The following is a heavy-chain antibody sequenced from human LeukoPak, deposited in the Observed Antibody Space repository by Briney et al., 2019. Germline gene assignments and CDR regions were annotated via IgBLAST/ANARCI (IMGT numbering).Heavy chain of an antibody. D-gene: IGHD3-22*01. CDR1: GFTFGSYG. Sequence: GRSLRLSCAASGFTFGSYGMHWVRQAPGKGLEWVAVIWYDGSNKYYADSVKGRFTISRDNSKNTLYLQMNSLRAEDTAVYYCAKDPYYYDSSGYYYEGGYFDYWGQGTLVTVSS. V-gene: IGHV3-33*06. J-gene: IGHJ4*02. CDR2: IWYDGSNK. CDR3: AKDPYYYDSSGYYYEGGYFDY.